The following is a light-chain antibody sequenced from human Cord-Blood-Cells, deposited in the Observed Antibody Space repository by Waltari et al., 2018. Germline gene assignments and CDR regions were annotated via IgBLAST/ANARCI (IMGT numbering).Light chain of an antibody. Sequence: QSALTQPRSASGSPGQSVTISCTGTSSDVGGYNYVPWYQQHPGKAPKLMIYDVSKRPSGVPDRFSGSKSGNTASLTISGLQAEDEADYYCCSYAGSYTYWVFGGGTKLTVL. CDR3: CSYAGSYTYWV. V-gene: IGLV2-11*01. CDR2: DVS. J-gene: IGLJ3*02. CDR1: SSDVGGYNY.